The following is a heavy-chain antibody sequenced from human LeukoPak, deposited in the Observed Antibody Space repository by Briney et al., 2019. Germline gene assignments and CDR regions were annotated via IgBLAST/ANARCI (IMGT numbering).Heavy chain of an antibody. D-gene: IGHD3-10*01. CDR3: ARDHRHGSGPSPGDYYYYYMDV. J-gene: IGHJ6*03. Sequence: SETLSLTCTVSGGSISSYYWSWIRQPPGKGLEWIGYIYYSGSTNYNPSLKSRVTISVDTSKNQFSLKLSSVTAADTAVYYCARDHRHGSGPSPGDYYYYYMDVWGKGTTVTVSS. CDR2: IYYSGST. V-gene: IGHV4-59*01. CDR1: GGSISSYY.